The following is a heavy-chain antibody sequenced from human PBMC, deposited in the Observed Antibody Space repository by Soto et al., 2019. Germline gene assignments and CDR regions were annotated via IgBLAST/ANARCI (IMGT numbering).Heavy chain of an antibody. CDR1: GGSFSSKS. CDR3: ATDLAGIAYDAFDF. Sequence: GASVKVSCKASGGSFSSKSISWVRQAPGQGLEWMGGIIPIFGRANCAPKFEGRLTITADESTTTVYMEVSSLTFEDTAVYYCATDLAGIAYDAFDFWGQGTMVTVSS. J-gene: IGHJ3*01. CDR2: IIPIFGRA. V-gene: IGHV1-69*13.